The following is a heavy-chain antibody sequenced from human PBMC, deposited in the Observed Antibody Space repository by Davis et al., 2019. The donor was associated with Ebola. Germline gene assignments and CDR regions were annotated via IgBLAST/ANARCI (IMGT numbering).Heavy chain of an antibody. J-gene: IGHJ4*02. CDR2: INPMFNTA. D-gene: IGHD1-1*01. CDR3: ARGERWNDELDS. V-gene: IGHV1-69*13. Sequence: SVKVSCKASGYTFTSYGISWVRQAPGQGLEYMGMINPMFNTANYAQKFQGRVTITADESTTTAYMEVSSLRSDDTAVYYCARGERWNDELDSWGQGTLVTVSS. CDR1: GYTFTSYG.